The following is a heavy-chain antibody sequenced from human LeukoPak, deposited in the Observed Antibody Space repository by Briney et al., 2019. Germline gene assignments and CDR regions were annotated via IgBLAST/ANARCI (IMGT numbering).Heavy chain of an antibody. J-gene: IGHJ1*01. CDR2: ISGSGGST. D-gene: IGHD6-19*01. CDR1: GFTFSSYA. Sequence: GGSLRLSCAASGFTFSSYAMSWVRQATGKGLEWVSAISGSGGSTYYADSVKGRFTISRDNSKNTLYLQMNSLRAEDTAVYYCAKERIAVPGLTPFQHWGQGTLVTVSS. CDR3: AKERIAVPGLTPFQH. V-gene: IGHV3-23*01.